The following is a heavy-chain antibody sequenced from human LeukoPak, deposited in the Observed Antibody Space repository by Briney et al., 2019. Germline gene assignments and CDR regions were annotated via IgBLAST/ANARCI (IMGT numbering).Heavy chain of an antibody. CDR3: ASLDYGDYSRDY. CDR2: IYTSGST. J-gene: IGHJ4*02. CDR1: GGSISSGSYY. V-gene: IGHV4-61*02. D-gene: IGHD4-17*01. Sequence: SETLSLTCTVSGGSISSGSYYWSWIRQPAGKGQEWIGRIYTSGSTNYNPSLKSRVTISVDTSKNQFSLKLSSVTAADTAVYYCASLDYGDYSRDYWGQGTLVTVSS.